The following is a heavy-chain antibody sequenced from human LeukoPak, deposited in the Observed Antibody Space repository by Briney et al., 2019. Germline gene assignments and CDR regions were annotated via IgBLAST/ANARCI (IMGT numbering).Heavy chain of an antibody. Sequence: GGSLRLSCAASGFTFSNYNMNWVRQAPGKGLKWVSYISSSSRTIYYADSVKGRFTISRDNAKNSLYLQMNSLRAEDTAVFYCARDRGGTDDFWSGYYTGYFDYWGQGTLVTVSS. J-gene: IGHJ4*02. D-gene: IGHD3-3*01. CDR3: ARDRGGTDDFWSGYYTGYFDY. CDR1: GFTFSNYN. CDR2: ISSSSRTI. V-gene: IGHV3-48*01.